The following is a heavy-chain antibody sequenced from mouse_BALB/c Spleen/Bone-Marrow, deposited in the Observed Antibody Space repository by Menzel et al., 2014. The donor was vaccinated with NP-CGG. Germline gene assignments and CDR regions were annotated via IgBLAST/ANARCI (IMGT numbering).Heavy chain of an antibody. Sequence: EVQLVESGGGLVQPGGSLRLSCVASGFDFSRYWMSWVRQAPGKGLEWIGEINPDSSTINYTPSLKDKFIISRDNAKNTLYLHMSKVRSEDTALCYCGLLGYYRYHGVWGAGTPVTRSS. CDR1: GFDFSRYW. CDR3: GLLGYYRYHGV. D-gene: IGHD2-3*01. J-gene: IGHJ1*01. V-gene: IGHV4-1*02. CDR2: INPDSSTI.